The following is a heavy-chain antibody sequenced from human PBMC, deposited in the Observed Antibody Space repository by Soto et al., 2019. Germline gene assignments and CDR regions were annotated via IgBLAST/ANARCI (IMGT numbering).Heavy chain of an antibody. CDR1: GFTFSSYS. Sequence: GGSLRLSCAASGFTFSSYSMNWVRQAPGKGLEWVSYISSSSSTIYYADSVKGRSTISRDNAKNSLYLQMNSLRAEDTAVYYCARSYYYDSSGSLNWFDPWGQGTLVTVSS. CDR3: ARSYYYDSSGSLNWFDP. V-gene: IGHV3-48*01. CDR2: ISSSSSTI. D-gene: IGHD3-22*01. J-gene: IGHJ5*02.